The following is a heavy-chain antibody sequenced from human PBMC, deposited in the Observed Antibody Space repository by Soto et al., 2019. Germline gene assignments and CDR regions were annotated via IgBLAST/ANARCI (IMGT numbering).Heavy chain of an antibody. CDR1: GGSISSGGYS. V-gene: IGHV4-30-2*01. Sequence: TLSLTCAVSGGSISSGGYSWSWIRQPPGKGLEWIGYIYHSGSTYYNPSLKSRVTISVDRSKNQFSLKLSSVTAADTAVYYCATSSSGIAAAGTASWDFDLWGRGAPVPVSS. CDR2: IYHSGST. J-gene: IGHJ2*01. D-gene: IGHD6-13*01. CDR3: ATSSSGIAAAGTASWDFDL.